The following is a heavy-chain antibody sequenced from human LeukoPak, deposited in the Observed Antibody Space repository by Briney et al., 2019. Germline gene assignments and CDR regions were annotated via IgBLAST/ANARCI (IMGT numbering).Heavy chain of an antibody. CDR1: GYTFTGYH. V-gene: IGHV1-2*02. D-gene: IGHD2-15*01. Sequence: GASVKVSCKGSGYTFTGYHMHWVRQAPGQGLEWMGWINPNSGGTNYAQKFQGRVTMTRDTSISTAYMELNRLKSDDTAVYYCAPLLADKPHGDYWGQGTLVTVSS. J-gene: IGHJ4*02. CDR2: INPNSGGT. CDR3: APLLADKPHGDY.